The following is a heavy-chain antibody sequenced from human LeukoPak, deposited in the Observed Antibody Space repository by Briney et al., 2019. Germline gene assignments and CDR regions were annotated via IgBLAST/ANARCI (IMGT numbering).Heavy chain of an antibody. CDR1: GYTFTTYY. D-gene: IGHD5-24*01. CDR2: INPSGGGT. CDR3: ASGYKTVSVFDH. V-gene: IGHV1-46*01. Sequence: ASVKVSCKTSGYTFTTYYIHWVRQAPGQGLEWLGIINPSGGGTRYAQKFQGRVTMTRDTSTSTVYMELSSLRSEDTAVYYCASGYKTVSVFDHWGQGTLVTVSS. J-gene: IGHJ4*02.